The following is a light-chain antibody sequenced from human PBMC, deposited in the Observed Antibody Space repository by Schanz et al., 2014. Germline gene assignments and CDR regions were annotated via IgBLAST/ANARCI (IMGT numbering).Light chain of an antibody. CDR3: QQYNNWPPSYT. J-gene: IGKJ2*01. CDR2: GAS. Sequence: VMTQSPATLPVSPGERATVSCRASQSIRGNLAWYQQKPGQAPRLLIYGASTRATGIPARFSGSGSGTEFTLTISSLQSEDFAIYYCQQYNNWPPSYTFGQGTKVDIK. V-gene: IGKV3-15*01. CDR1: QSIRGN.